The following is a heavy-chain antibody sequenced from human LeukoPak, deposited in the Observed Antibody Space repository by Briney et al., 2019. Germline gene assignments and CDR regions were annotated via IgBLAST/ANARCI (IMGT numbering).Heavy chain of an antibody. CDR2: IKQDGSET. J-gene: IGHJ4*02. V-gene: IGHV3-7*01. CDR3: ARGGERRLLWFGESNDY. D-gene: IGHD3-10*01. CDR1: RFTLSNYW. Sequence: GGSLRLSCAASRFTLSNYWMSWVRQAPGKGLEWVANIKQDGSETYYVDSVKGRFTISRDNAKNSLSLQMNSLRAEDTAVYYCARGGERRLLWFGESNDYWGQGTLVTVSS.